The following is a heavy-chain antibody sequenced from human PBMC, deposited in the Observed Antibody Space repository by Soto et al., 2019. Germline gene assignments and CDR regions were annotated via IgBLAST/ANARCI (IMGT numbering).Heavy chain of an antibody. V-gene: IGHV2-5*02. Sequence: QITLKESGPTRVKPTQTLTLTCTFSGFSLTTSGVGVGWIRQPPGKALEWLAVIYWDDDKRYSPSLKSRLSSPKDTSKNQVVLTMTYMDAVDTATYFCAHRGYMYGNWDHGYFDHWGQGALVTVSS. D-gene: IGHD5-18*01. CDR1: GFSLTTSGVG. CDR2: IYWDDDK. J-gene: IGHJ4*02. CDR3: AHRGYMYGNWDHGYFDH.